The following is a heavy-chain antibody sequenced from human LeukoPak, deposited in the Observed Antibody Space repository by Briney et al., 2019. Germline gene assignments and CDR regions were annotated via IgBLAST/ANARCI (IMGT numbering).Heavy chain of an antibody. D-gene: IGHD3-10*01. CDR3: AREDVLLWFGELSGAWFDP. Sequence: PSGTLSLTCAVSGGSIRSNNWWSWVRQSPGKGLEWIGRIYTSGSTNYNPSLKSRVTISVDTSKNQFSLKLSSVTAADTAVYYCAREDVLLWFGELSGAWFDPWGQGTLVTVSS. CDR1: GGSIRSNNW. J-gene: IGHJ5*02. V-gene: IGHV4-4*02. CDR2: IYTSGST.